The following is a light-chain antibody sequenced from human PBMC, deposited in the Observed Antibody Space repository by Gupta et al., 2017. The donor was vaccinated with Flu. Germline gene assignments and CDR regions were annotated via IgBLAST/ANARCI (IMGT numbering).Light chain of an antibody. Sequence: QSALTHPVSVSGSLGQSITTSCTRATSDIGSYNYVSWYQQYPGKAPKLLISEVSNRPSGVSTRFSGSKSGNTASLTISGLQAEDEADYYCNSYAASSSPDVFGTGTKVTVL. CDR3: NSYAASSSPDV. CDR2: EVS. J-gene: IGLJ1*01. V-gene: IGLV2-14*01. CDR1: TSDIGSYNY.